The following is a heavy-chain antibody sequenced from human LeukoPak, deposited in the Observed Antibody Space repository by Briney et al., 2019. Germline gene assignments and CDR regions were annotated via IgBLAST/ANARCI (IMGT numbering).Heavy chain of an antibody. Sequence: ASVKVSCKASGYTFTSYYMHWVRQAPGQGLEWMGIINPSGGSTSYAQKFQGRVTMTRDTSTSTVYMELSSLRSEDTAVYYCARVSCTNGVCHYRDFDYWGQGTLVTVSS. CDR3: ARVSCTNGVCHYRDFDY. CDR1: GYTFTSYY. J-gene: IGHJ4*02. V-gene: IGHV1-46*01. CDR2: INPSGGST. D-gene: IGHD2-8*01.